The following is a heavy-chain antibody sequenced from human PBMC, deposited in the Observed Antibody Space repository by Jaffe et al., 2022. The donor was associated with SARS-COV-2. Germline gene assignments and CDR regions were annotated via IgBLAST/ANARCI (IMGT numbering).Heavy chain of an antibody. CDR3: ARLRVAHPDDYGDYGGYYYGMDV. J-gene: IGHJ6*02. Sequence: QVQLQESGPGLVKPSETLSLTCTVSGGSISSYYWSWIRQPPGKGLEWIGYIYYSGSTNYNPSLKSRVTISVDTSKNQFSLKLSSVTAADTAVYYCARLRVAHPDDYGDYGGYYYGMDVWGQGTTVTVSS. CDR1: GGSISSYY. D-gene: IGHD4-17*01. CDR2: IYYSGST. V-gene: IGHV4-59*08.